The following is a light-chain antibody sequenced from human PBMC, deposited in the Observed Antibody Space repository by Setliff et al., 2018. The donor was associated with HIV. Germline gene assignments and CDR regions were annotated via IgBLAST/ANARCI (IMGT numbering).Light chain of an antibody. CDR1: SSDVGGYNY. V-gene: IGLV2-14*01. J-gene: IGLJ3*02. Sequence: QSVLTQPASVSGSPGQSITLSYTGTSSDVGGYNYVSGYQQHPGKAPKLMIYEVSNRPSGVSNRFSGSKSVHTPYLTIPALQADNEADYYCRSFTRTTTLNWVLGGGTKVTVL. CDR3: RSFTRTTTLNWV. CDR2: EVS.